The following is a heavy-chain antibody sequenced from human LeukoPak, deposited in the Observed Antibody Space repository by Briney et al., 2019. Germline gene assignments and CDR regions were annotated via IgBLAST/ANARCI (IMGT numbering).Heavy chain of an antibody. J-gene: IGHJ4*02. V-gene: IGHV1-2*02. CDR1: GYTFTGYY. CDR2: INPNSGGT. D-gene: IGHD2-2*01. Sequence: GASVKVSCKASGYTFTGYYMHWVRQAPGQGLEWMGWINPNSGGTNYAQKFQGRVTMTRDTSISTAYMELSRLRSDDTAVYYCARDHAAVVVPAARRLYDYWGQGTLVTVSS. CDR3: ARDHAAVVVPAARRLYDY.